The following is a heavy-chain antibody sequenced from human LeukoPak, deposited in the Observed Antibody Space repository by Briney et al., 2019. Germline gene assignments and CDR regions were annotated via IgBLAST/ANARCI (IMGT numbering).Heavy chain of an antibody. CDR2: INPSGGST. V-gene: IGHV1-46*01. J-gene: IGHJ5*02. CDR1: GYSFTTYH. D-gene: IGHD3/OR15-3a*01. Sequence: GASVKVSCKASGYSFTTYHMHWVRQAPGQGLEWMGIINPSGGSTNYAQNFQGRVTMTRDMSTSTVYMELSSLRSEDTAVYYCAREAVTISALVRTQTTKSPHRFDPWGQGTLVTVSS. CDR3: AREAVTISALVRTQTTKSPHRFDP.